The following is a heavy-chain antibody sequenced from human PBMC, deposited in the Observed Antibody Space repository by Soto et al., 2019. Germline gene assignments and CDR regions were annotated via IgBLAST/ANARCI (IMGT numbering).Heavy chain of an antibody. V-gene: IGHV1-18*01. D-gene: IGHD3-22*01. CDR1: GYTFTSYG. CDR2: ISAYKGNT. Sequence: ASVKVSCKASGYTFTSYGISWVRQAPGQGLEWMGWISAYKGNTNYAQKPQGRVTMTTDTSTSTAYMELSSLRSDDTAVYYCARYGYYDSSGYYYFDYWGQGTLVTVSS. J-gene: IGHJ4*02. CDR3: ARYGYYDSSGYYYFDY.